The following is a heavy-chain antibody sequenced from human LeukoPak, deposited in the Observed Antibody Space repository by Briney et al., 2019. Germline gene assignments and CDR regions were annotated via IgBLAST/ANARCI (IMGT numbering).Heavy chain of an antibody. Sequence: GGSLRLSCADSGFTFSTYAMGWVRQAPRKGLEWVSSIKAGGGDPFYADSVKGRVTISRDNSKNTLFLQLNSLRAEDTAVYYCAKGGHDFNPFYWWGQGTLVTVSS. D-gene: IGHD2-15*01. CDR3: AKGGHDFNPFYW. CDR1: GFTFSTYA. J-gene: IGHJ4*02. CDR2: IKAGGGDP. V-gene: IGHV3-23*01.